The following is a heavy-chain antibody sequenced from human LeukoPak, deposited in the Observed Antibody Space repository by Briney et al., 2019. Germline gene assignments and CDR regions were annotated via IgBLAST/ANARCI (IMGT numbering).Heavy chain of an antibody. V-gene: IGHV4-38-2*02. CDR3: ARDDVVRGVITYYYGMDV. CDR1: GYSISSGYY. J-gene: IGHJ6*04. Sequence: PSETLSLTCAVSGYSISSGYYWGWIRQPPGQGLEWIGSIYHSGSTYYNPSLKSRVIISVDTSKNQFSLKLSSVTAADTAVYYCARDDVVRGVITYYYGMDVWGKGTTVTVSS. D-gene: IGHD3-10*01. CDR2: IYHSGST.